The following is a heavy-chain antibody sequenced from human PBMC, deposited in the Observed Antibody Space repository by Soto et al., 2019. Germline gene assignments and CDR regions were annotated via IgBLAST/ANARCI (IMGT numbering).Heavy chain of an antibody. CDR2: VYTTGTS. Sequence: QVQVQESGPGPVKPSETLSLTCSVSGGSMSKFYWSWIRKTAGKGLEWMGRVYTTGTSDYNPSLSSRIAMSVDISKKTFSLRLRSVTAADTGVYYCVRDGSKTLRDCFDPWGQGILVTVSS. J-gene: IGHJ5*02. CDR3: VRDGSKTLRDCFDP. CDR1: GGSMSKFY. D-gene: IGHD4-17*01. V-gene: IGHV4-4*07.